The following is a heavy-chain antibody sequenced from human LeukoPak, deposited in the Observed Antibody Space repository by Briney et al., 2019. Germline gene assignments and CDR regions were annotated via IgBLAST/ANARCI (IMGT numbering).Heavy chain of an antibody. J-gene: IGHJ4*02. D-gene: IGHD3-3*01. CDR1: GFTFSNYA. Sequence: GGSLRLSCAASGFTFSNYAMSWVRQAPGKGLEWVSAISGSGGGTYYTDSVKGRFTISRDNSKNILYLQTNSLRAEDTAVYYCAKRNYDFWSGYYRRAENHFDYWGQGTLVTVSS. V-gene: IGHV3-23*01. CDR3: AKRNYDFWSGYYRRAENHFDY. CDR2: ISGSGGGT.